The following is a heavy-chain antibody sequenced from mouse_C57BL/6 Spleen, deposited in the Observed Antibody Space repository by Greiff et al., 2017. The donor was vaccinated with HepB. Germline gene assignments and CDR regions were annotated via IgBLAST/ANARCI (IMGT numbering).Heavy chain of an antibody. V-gene: IGHV2-5*01. D-gene: IGHD2-4*01. CDR1: GFSLTSYG. CDR2: IWRGGST. J-gene: IGHJ4*01. CDR3: AKGEGIYYDYYYAMDY. Sequence: QVQLQQSGPGLVQPSQSLSITCTVSGFSLTSYGVHWVRQSPGKGLEWLGVIWRGGSTDYNAAFMSRLSITKDNSKSQVFFKMNSLQADDTAIYYCAKGEGIYYDYYYAMDYWGQGTSVTVSS.